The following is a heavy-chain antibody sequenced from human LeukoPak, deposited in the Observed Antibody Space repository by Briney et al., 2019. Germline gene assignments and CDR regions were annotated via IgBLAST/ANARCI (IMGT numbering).Heavy chain of an antibody. CDR2: IYSGGGT. CDR3: VRELPPVVQYYFDH. CDR1: GFTVSNNY. V-gene: IGHV3-53*01. D-gene: IGHD2-21*01. Sequence: GGSLRLSCAASGFTVSNNYMSWVRQAPGKGLEWVSVIYSGGGTYYADSVRGRFTISRDNSKNTLHLQMNSLRAEDTAVYYCVRELPPVVQYYFDHWGPGTLVTVSS. J-gene: IGHJ4*02.